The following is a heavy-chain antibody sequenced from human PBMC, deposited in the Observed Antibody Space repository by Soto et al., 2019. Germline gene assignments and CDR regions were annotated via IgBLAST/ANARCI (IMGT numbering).Heavy chain of an antibody. D-gene: IGHD3-22*01. Sequence: SQTLSLTCDISGDSVSTNTATWDWIRQSPSRGLEWLGRTYYRSRWYFDYAVSVKSRITISPDISNNQASLQLTSVTPDDTAIYYCVRLIGNSWLDSWGQGTLVTAPQ. CDR1: GDSVSTNTAT. J-gene: IGHJ5*01. V-gene: IGHV6-1*01. CDR2: TYYRSRWYF. CDR3: VRLIGNSWLDS.